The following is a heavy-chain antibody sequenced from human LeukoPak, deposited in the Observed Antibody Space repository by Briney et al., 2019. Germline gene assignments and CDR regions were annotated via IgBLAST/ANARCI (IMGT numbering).Heavy chain of an antibody. CDR1: GYTFTSYG. CDR3: ARDQGSGYSFDY. J-gene: IGHJ4*02. Sequence: ASVKLSCKASGYTFTSYGISWVRQAPGQGLEWMGWSSTCNCNSNYAQKIQGRIIMTTDTSTSTAYIELRSLRSDDAAVYYCARDQGSGYSFDYWVQGTLVTVSS. V-gene: IGHV1-18*01. CDR2: SSTCNCNS. D-gene: IGHD3-3*01.